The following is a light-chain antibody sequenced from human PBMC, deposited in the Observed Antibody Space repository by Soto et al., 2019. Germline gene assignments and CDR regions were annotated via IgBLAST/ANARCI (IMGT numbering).Light chain of an antibody. Sequence: EIVMTQSPATLSVSPGARATLSCRASQSVNSNLAWYQQKPGQAPRLLIYGASTGATGMSARFSGSGSGTDFTLTISSLQSEDFAVYYCQQYYDWPGTFGQGTKLEIK. J-gene: IGKJ2*01. V-gene: IGKV3-15*01. CDR2: GAS. CDR1: QSVNSN. CDR3: QQYYDWPGT.